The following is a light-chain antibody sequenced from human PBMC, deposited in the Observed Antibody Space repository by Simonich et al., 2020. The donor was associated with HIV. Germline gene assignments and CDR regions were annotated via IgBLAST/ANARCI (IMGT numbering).Light chain of an antibody. V-gene: IGKV3-11*01. CDR2: DAS. J-gene: IGKJ4*01. CDR3: QQRSNWLT. CDR1: KSVSSY. Sequence: EIVLTQSPATLSLSPGERAPPSCRAIKSVSSYLAWYQQKPGQAPRLLIYDASNRATGIPARFSGSGSGTDFTLTISSREPEDFAVYYCQQRSNWLTFGGGTKVEIK.